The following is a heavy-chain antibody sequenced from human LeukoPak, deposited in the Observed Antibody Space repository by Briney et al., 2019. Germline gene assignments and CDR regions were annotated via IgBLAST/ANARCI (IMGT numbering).Heavy chain of an antibody. CDR2: IYSGGST. V-gene: IGHV3-53*01. Sequence: GGALRLSCAASGFTVSSNYMSWVRQAPGKGLEWVSVIYSGGSTYYADSVKGRFTISRDNSKNTLYLQMNSLRAEDTAVYYCARDAYGDYYFDYWGQGTLVTVSS. J-gene: IGHJ4*02. CDR3: ARDAYGDYYFDY. D-gene: IGHD4-17*01. CDR1: GFTVSSNY.